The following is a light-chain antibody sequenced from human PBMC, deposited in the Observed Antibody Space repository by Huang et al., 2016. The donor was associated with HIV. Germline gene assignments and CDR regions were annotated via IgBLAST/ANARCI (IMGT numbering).Light chain of an antibody. Sequence: DIEMTQSPSTLSASVGDRVTITCRASQSISGSLAWYQQKPGKAPKLLMYSASSLASGVPSRFSSSGSGTEFTLTISSLQPDDFATYYCQQYNFFYTFGQGTKLEIK. J-gene: IGKJ2*01. V-gene: IGKV1-5*03. CDR1: QSISGS. CDR3: QQYNFFYT. CDR2: SAS.